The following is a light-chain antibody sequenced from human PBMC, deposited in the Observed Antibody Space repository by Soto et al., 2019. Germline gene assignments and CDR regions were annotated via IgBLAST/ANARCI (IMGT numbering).Light chain of an antibody. V-gene: IGLV2-14*01. CDR3: SSYTTRTSFIL. CDR2: EVS. Sequence: QSVLTQPASVSGSPGQSITISCTGTSSDIGNYDFVSWYQQVPGTAPKAMIYEVSSRPSGVSNRFSGSKSGNTASLTISGPQADDEAYYYCSSYTTRTSFILFGGGTKLTVL. J-gene: IGLJ2*01. CDR1: SSDIGNYDF.